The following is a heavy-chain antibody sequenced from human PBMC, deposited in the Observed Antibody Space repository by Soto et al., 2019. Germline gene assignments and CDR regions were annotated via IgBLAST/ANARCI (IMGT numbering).Heavy chain of an antibody. CDR3: ARGASGRYYRDV. J-gene: IGHJ6*03. CDR2: IKGDGSIT. V-gene: IGHV3-74*01. D-gene: IGHD3-10*01. CDR1: GFTFSNYW. Sequence: DEQVVESGGGLVQPGGSLRLSCTASGFTFSNYWIHWVRQASGKGLVWVSRIKGDGSITNYADSVRGRFSISRDNAKNPVYLQKDSLRAEDTAVYYCARGASGRYYRDVWGKGTTVTVS.